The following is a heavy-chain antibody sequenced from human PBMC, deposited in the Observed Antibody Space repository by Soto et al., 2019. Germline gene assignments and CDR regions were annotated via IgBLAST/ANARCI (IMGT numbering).Heavy chain of an antibody. D-gene: IGHD5-18*01. CDR1: GYTFSSYG. Sequence: QVQLVQSGAEVKKPGASVKVSCKTSGYTFSSYGIVWVRQAPGQGLEWMGWISTYNVDTKYADKFQGRLTMSSDTSTTTAVMELRRLRSDDTAVYYCVRGGFAYGYLDYWGQGTLVTVSS. CDR3: VRGGFAYGYLDY. V-gene: IGHV1-18*01. CDR2: ISTYNVDT. J-gene: IGHJ4*02.